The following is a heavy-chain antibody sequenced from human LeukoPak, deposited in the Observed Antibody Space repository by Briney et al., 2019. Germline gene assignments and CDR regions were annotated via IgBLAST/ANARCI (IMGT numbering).Heavy chain of an antibody. Sequence: ASVKVSCKASGYIFTGYYMHWMRQAPGQGLEWMGWINPNNGGTKYAQKFEGRVIMTRDTSSTVYLEVRRLRSDDTAIYFCARDAQFTVVVPAAKLNYMDVWGTRTTVTVSS. CDR2: INPNNGGT. D-gene: IGHD2-2*01. CDR3: ARDAQFTVVVPAAKLNYMDV. CDR1: GYIFTGYY. V-gene: IGHV1-2*02. J-gene: IGHJ6*03.